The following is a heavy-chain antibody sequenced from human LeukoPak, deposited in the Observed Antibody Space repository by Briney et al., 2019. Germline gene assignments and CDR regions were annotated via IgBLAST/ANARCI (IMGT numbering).Heavy chain of an antibody. CDR1: GGSISSSSYY. V-gene: IGHV4-39*07. CDR3: ATPGILTGSLV. CDR2: IYYSGST. J-gene: IGHJ6*04. Sequence: SETLSLTCTVSGGSISSSSYYWGWIRQPPGKGLEWIGSIYYSGSTYYNPSLKSRVTISVDTSKNQFSLKLSSVTAADTAVYYCATPGILTGSLVWGKGTTVTVSS. D-gene: IGHD3-9*01.